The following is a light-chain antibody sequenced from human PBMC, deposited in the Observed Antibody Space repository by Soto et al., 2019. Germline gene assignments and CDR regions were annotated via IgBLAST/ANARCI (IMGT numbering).Light chain of an antibody. J-gene: IGLJ2*01. Sequence: QSVLTQPASVSGFPGQSIAISCSGTGSDVGDFRYVSWYQQRPGNAPKVLIYDVSNRPSGVSNRFSGSKSGNTASLTISGLQDEDEADYFCNSYTDNNTPVFGGGTKVTVL. CDR3: NSYTDNNTPV. V-gene: IGLV2-14*01. CDR2: DVS. CDR1: GSDVGDFRY.